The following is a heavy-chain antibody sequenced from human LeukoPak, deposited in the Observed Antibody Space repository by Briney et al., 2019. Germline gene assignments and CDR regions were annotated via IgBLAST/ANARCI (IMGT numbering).Heavy chain of an antibody. D-gene: IGHD3-10*01. CDR1: GFTFSSYE. V-gene: IGHV3-48*03. J-gene: IGHJ6*04. Sequence: GGSLRLSCAASGFTFSSYEMYWVRQAPGKGLEWVSYISSSGSTIYYADSVKGRFTISRDNAKNSLYLQMNSLRAEDTAVYYCASTGAYYYYGMDVWGKGTTVTVSS. CDR2: ISSSGSTI. CDR3: ASTGAYYYYGMDV.